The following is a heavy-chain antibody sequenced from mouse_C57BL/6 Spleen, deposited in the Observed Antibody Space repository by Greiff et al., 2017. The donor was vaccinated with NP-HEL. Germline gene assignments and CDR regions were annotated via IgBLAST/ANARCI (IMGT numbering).Heavy chain of an antibody. CDR1: GYAFSSSW. CDR2: IYPGDGDT. CDR3: ASYYGPWYFDV. V-gene: IGHV1-82*01. D-gene: IGHD1-2*01. J-gene: IGHJ1*03. Sequence: QVQLQESGPELVKPGASVKISCKASGYAFSSSWMNWVKQRPGKGLEWIGRIYPGDGDTNYNGKFKGKATLTADKSSSTAYMQLSSLTSEDSAVYFCASYYGPWYFDVWGTGTTVTVSS.